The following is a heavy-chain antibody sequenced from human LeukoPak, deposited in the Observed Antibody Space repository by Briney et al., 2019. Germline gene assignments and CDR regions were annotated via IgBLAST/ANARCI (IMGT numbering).Heavy chain of an antibody. D-gene: IGHD2-15*01. Sequence: GGSLRLSRAASGFTFSSYGMHRVRQAPGKGLEWVAVIWYDGSNKYYADSVKGRFTISRDNSKNTLYLQMNSLRAEDTAVYYCAREVVAAQHLDYWGQGTLVTVSS. CDR1: GFTFSSYG. V-gene: IGHV3-33*01. CDR3: AREVVAAQHLDY. CDR2: IWYDGSNK. J-gene: IGHJ4*02.